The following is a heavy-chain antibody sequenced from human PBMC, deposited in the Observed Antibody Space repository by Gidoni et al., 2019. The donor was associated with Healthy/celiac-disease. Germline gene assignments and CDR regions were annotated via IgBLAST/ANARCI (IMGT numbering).Heavy chain of an antibody. CDR3: ARGASDYGDYVSGY. CDR1: GFTFSSYS. Sequence: EVQLVESGGGLVQPGGSLRLSCAASGFTFSSYSLNWVRQAPGKGLEWVSYISSSSSTIYYADSVKGRFTISRDNAKNSLYLQMNSLRDEDTAVYYCARGASDYGDYVSGYWGQGTLVTVSS. J-gene: IGHJ4*02. D-gene: IGHD4-17*01. CDR2: ISSSSSTI. V-gene: IGHV3-48*02.